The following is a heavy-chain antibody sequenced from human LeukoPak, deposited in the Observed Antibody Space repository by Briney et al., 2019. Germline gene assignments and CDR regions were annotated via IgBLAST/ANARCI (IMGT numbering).Heavy chain of an antibody. CDR1: GDTFDRFP. CDR2: IIPLFDMT. J-gene: IGHJ4*02. D-gene: IGHD4-17*01. CDR3: AKGPHDHGEFVYL. Sequence: ASVKVSCKASGDTFDRFPITWVRLAPGQGLEWMGRIIPLFDMTYYAPKFQGRITMTADTSTTTAYMEVSSLKFDDTAVYYCAKGPHDHGEFVYLWGQGTLVTVSS. V-gene: IGHV1-69*04.